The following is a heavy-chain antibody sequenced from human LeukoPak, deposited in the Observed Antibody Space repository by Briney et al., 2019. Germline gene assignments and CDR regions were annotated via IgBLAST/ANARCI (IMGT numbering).Heavy chain of an antibody. CDR1: GFNFKLSA. Sequence: GGSLRLSCAASGFNFKLSAMSWGRQAPGKGLEWVALISGSGSRGSGITGGNTYYADSVKGRFSIPRDDFKNPVYLHMNRLRVEDTAPYFCAKGICGDRSCWYFDAWAKGTRVTVSP. D-gene: IGHD2-21*02. V-gene: IGHV3-23*01. J-gene: IGHJ4*02. CDR3: AKGICGDRSCWYFDA. CDR2: ISGSGSRGSGITGGNT.